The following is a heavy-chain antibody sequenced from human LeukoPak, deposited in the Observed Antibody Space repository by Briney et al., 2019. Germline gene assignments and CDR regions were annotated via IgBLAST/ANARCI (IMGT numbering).Heavy chain of an antibody. D-gene: IGHD3-3*01. V-gene: IGHV3-48*02. J-gene: IGHJ4*02. CDR2: ISTTSSNI. Sequence: GGSLRLSCAASGFTSTTYNMNWVRQAPGKGLEWVSYISTTSSNIYYADSVEGRFTISRDNAKNLLYLQMDSLRDEDTAVYYCSRDGGFWSAYPLDYWGQGTLVTVSA. CDR1: GFTSTTYN. CDR3: SRDGGFWSAYPLDY.